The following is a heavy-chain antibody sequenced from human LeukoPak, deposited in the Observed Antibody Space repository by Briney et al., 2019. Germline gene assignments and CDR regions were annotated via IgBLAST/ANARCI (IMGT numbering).Heavy chain of an antibody. Sequence: GGSLRLSCVASGFIFTTYWMTWVRQAPGKGLEWVASIKQDGSEKYFVDSVKGRFTISRDNTKNSVYLQMDSLRAEDTAVYNCAREPPTNRDSSNYGNWGQGTLVTVSS. J-gene: IGHJ4*02. CDR3: AREPPTNRDSSNYGN. V-gene: IGHV3-7*01. CDR1: GFIFTTYW. CDR2: IKQDGSEK. D-gene: IGHD4-11*01.